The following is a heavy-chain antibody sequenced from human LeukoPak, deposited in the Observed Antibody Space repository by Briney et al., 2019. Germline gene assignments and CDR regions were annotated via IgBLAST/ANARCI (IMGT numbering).Heavy chain of an antibody. Sequence: QPGGSLRLSCAASGFTFRSCAMSWVRQAPGKGLEWVSGITGSGDTTYYADSVKGRFTISRDNSRNTLYLQMNSLRAEDTAVYHCATPPGYCSGAICSYYYYFYMDVWGKGTTVTVSS. CDR3: ATPPGYCSGAICSYYYYFYMDV. J-gene: IGHJ6*03. CDR2: ITGSGDTT. V-gene: IGHV3-23*01. D-gene: IGHD2-2*01. CDR1: GFTFRSCA.